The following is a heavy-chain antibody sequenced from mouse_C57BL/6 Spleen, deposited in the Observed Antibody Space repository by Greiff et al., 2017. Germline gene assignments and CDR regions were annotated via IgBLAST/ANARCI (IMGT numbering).Heavy chain of an antibody. Sequence: QVQLQQPGAELVKPGASVKLSCKASGYTFTSYWMHWVKQRPGQGLEWIGMIHPNSGSTNYNEKFKSKATLTVDKSSSTAYMQLSSLTSEDATVYYCARRGNSGYSDYWGQGTTLTVSS. D-gene: IGHD3-2*02. CDR2: IHPNSGST. J-gene: IGHJ2*01. CDR3: ARRGNSGYSDY. CDR1: GYTFTSYW. V-gene: IGHV1-64*01.